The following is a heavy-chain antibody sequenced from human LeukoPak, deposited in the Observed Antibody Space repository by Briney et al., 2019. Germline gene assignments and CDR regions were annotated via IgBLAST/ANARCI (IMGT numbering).Heavy chain of an antibody. J-gene: IGHJ4*02. Sequence: ASVKVSCKASGYTFTSYDINWVRQATGQGLEWMGWMNPNSGNTGYAQKFQGRVTMTRNTSISTAYMELSSLRSEDTAVYYCARYSRVRGTFDHWGQGTLVTVSS. D-gene: IGHD3-10*01. CDR3: ARYSRVRGTFDH. V-gene: IGHV1-8*01. CDR1: GYTFTSYD. CDR2: MNPNSGNT.